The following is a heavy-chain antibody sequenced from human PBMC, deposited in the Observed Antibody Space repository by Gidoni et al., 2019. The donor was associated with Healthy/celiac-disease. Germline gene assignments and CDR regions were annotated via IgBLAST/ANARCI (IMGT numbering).Heavy chain of an antibody. Sequence: QVTLKESGPVLVKPTETLTLTCTVSGFSLSNARMGVSWIRQPPGKALEWLAHIFSNDEKSYSTSLKSRLTISKDTSKSQVVLTMTNMDPVDTATYYCARSLVVVTAINWFDPWGQGTLVTVSS. J-gene: IGHJ5*02. CDR3: ARSLVVVTAINWFDP. CDR1: GFSLSNARMG. CDR2: IFSNDEK. V-gene: IGHV2-26*01. D-gene: IGHD2-21*02.